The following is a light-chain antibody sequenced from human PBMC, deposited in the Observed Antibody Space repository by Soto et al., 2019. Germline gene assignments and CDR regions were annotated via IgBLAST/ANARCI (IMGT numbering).Light chain of an antibody. J-gene: IGKJ3*01. V-gene: IGKV1-5*03. CDR2: KAS. CDR3: QQYNSYV. CDR1: QTISSW. Sequence: IQMTQSPSSLSASVGDRVTIFCRASQTISSWLAWYQQKPGKAPKLLIYKASSLESGVPTRFSGSGSGTDFTLTISSLQPEDFATYYCQQYNSYVFGPGTKVDI.